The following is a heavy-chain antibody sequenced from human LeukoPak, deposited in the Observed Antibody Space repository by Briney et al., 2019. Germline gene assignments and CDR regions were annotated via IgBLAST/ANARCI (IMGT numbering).Heavy chain of an antibody. J-gene: IGHJ4*02. CDR3: ARAHYYDSSGLDF. V-gene: IGHV3-48*04. Sequence: GGSLRLSCAASGFIFSSYGMHRVRQAPGKGLEWVSYISSSGSTIYYADSLKGRFTISRDNAKNSLYLQMNSLRAEDTAVYYCARAHYYDSSGLDFWGQGTLVTVSS. CDR2: ISSSGSTI. CDR1: GFIFSSYG. D-gene: IGHD3-22*01.